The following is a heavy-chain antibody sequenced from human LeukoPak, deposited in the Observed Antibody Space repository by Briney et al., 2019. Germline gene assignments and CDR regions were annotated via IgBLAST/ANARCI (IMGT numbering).Heavy chain of an antibody. Sequence: GGSLRLSCAASGFTFSSYAMSWVRQAPGKGLEWASAISGSGGSTYYADSVKGRFTISRDTSKNTLYLQMNSLRAEDTAVYYCAKVGEDTAMVVGYFDYWGQGTLVTVSS. CDR1: GFTFSSYA. J-gene: IGHJ4*02. V-gene: IGHV3-23*01. CDR3: AKVGEDTAMVVGYFDY. D-gene: IGHD5-18*01. CDR2: ISGSGGST.